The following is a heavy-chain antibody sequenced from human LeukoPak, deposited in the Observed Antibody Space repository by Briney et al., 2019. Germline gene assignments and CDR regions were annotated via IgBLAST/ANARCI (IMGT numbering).Heavy chain of an antibody. Sequence: SETLSLTCAVYGGSFSGYYWSWIRQPPGKGLEWIGEINHSGSTNYNPSLKSRVTISVDTSKNQFSLKLSSVTAADTAVYYCAREGVFYADWGQGTLVTVSS. CDR1: GGSFSGYY. J-gene: IGHJ4*02. CDR2: INHSGST. D-gene: IGHD3-9*01. V-gene: IGHV4-34*01. CDR3: AREGVFYAD.